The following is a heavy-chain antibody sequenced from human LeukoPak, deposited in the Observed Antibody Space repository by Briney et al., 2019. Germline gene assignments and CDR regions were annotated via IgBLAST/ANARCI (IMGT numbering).Heavy chain of an antibody. J-gene: IGHJ6*03. CDR3: AREASWYYYYYYMDV. Sequence: PGGSLRLSCAASGFTFSNYGMHWVRQAPGKWLEWVSFIRYDGSNKYYADSVKGRFTISRDNSKNTLYLQMNSLRAEDTAVYYCAREASWYYYYYYMDVWGKGTTVTVSS. CDR2: IRYDGSNK. V-gene: IGHV3-30*02. CDR1: GFTFSNYG.